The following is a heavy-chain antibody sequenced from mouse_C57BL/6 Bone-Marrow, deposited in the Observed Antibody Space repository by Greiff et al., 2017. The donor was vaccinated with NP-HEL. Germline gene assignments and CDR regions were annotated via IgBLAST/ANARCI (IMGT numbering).Heavy chain of an antibody. CDR3: ARPNIYDGNSAWFAY. J-gene: IGHJ3*01. CDR1: GFTFSDYG. D-gene: IGHD2-1*01. V-gene: IGHV5-17*01. Sequence: EVKLVESGGGLVKPGGSLKLSCAASGFTFSDYGMHWVRQAPEKGLEWVAYISSGSSTIYYADTVKGRFTISRNNAKNTLFLQMTSLRSEDTAMYYWARPNIYDGNSAWFAYWGQGTLVTVSA. CDR2: ISSGSSTI.